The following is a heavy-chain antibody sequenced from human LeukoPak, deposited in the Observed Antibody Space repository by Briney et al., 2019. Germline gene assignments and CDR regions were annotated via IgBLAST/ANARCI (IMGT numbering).Heavy chain of an antibody. Sequence: SETLSLTCAVSGDSISSNYCWRWVRQFPGKGLEWIGEVYRRGSTSYNPSLKSRVVISIDKSKNQYSLNLNSVTAADTAMYYCGRHAYGDSSAAFDIWGQGTIVIVSS. D-gene: IGHD4-17*01. J-gene: IGHJ3*02. V-gene: IGHV4-4*02. CDR1: GDSISSNYC. CDR3: GRHAYGDSSAAFDI. CDR2: VYRRGST.